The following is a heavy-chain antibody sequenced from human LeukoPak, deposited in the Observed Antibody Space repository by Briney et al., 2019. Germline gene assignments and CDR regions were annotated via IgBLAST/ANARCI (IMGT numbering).Heavy chain of an antibody. J-gene: IGHJ4*02. V-gene: IGHV1-18*01. CDR1: GYTFPSYG. CDR2: ISAYNGNT. CDR3: ARGSGYSSSWFSDY. Sequence: GASVKVSCNASGYTFPSYGISWVRQAPGQGLEWMGWISAYNGNTNYAQKLQGRVTMTTDTSTSTAYMELRSLRSDDTAVYYCARGSGYSSSWFSDYWGQGTLVTVSS. D-gene: IGHD6-13*01.